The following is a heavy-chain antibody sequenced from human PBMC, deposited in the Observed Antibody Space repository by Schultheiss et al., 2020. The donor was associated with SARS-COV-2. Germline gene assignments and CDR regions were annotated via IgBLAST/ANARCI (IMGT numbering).Heavy chain of an antibody. D-gene: IGHD6-19*01. CDR3: AKGTIAVAPKVYYGMDV. CDR2: ISAYNGNT. CDR1: GYTFTSYG. J-gene: IGHJ6*02. Sequence: ASVKVSCKASGYTFTSYGISWVRQAPGQGLEWMGWISAYNGNTNYAQKLQGRVTMTTDTSTSTAYMELRSLRSDDTAVYYCAKGTIAVAPKVYYGMDVWGQGTTVTVSS. V-gene: IGHV1-18*01.